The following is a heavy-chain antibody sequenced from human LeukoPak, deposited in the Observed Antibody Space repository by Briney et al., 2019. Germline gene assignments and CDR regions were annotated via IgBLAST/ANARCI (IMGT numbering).Heavy chain of an antibody. D-gene: IGHD3-3*01. CDR2: IYYSGST. J-gene: IGHJ4*02. Sequence: SETLSLTCTVSGGSISSSSYYWGWIRQPPGMGLEWIGSIYYSGSTYYNPSLKSRVTISVDTSKNQFSLKLSSVTAADTAVYYCARVYYDFWKNYFDYWGQGTLVTVSS. V-gene: IGHV4-39*01. CDR3: ARVYYDFWKNYFDY. CDR1: GGSISSSSYY.